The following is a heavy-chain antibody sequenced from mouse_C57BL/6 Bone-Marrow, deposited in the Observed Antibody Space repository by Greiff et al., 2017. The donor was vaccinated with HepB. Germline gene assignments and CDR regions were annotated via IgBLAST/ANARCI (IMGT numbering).Heavy chain of an antibody. CDR2: ISDGGSYT. CDR3: ARLFYYGSSPYAMDY. Sequence: EVKLVESGGGLVKPGGSLKLSCAASGFTFSSYAMSWVRQTPEKRLEWVATISDGGSYTYYPDNVKGRFTISRDNAKNNLYLQMSHLKSEDTAMYYCARLFYYGSSPYAMDYWGQGTSVTVSS. V-gene: IGHV5-4*03. D-gene: IGHD1-1*01. J-gene: IGHJ4*01. CDR1: GFTFSSYA.